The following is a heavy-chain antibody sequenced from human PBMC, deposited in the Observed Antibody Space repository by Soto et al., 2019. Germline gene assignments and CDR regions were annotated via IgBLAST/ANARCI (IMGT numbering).Heavy chain of an antibody. CDR1: GFTFSNFW. Sequence: EVQLVESGGGLVQPGGSLRLSCAASGFTFSNFWMTWVRQAPGKGLEWVATIKQDGSEKNYVDSVKGRFSISRDNAKNSLELQMNNLRVQDTAVYYCARDRPEMAGTYYHYGMDVWGRGTTITVSS. J-gene: IGHJ6*02. D-gene: IGHD1-1*01. CDR2: IKQDGSEK. V-gene: IGHV3-7*01. CDR3: ARDRPEMAGTYYHYGMDV.